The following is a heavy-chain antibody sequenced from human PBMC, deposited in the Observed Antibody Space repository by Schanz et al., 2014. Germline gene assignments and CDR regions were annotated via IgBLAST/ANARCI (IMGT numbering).Heavy chain of an antibody. CDR1: GFTFSSYG. Sequence: QVQLVESGGGVVQPGRSLRLSCAASGFTFSSYGMHWVRQAPGKGLEWVAVIWYDGSNKYYADSVKGRFTISRDNSKNSVFLQMNSLRAEDTAVYYCVRDSFFAFDYWGQGTLXTVSS. D-gene: IGHD3-3*01. CDR3: VRDSFFAFDY. CDR2: IWYDGSNK. V-gene: IGHV3-33*01. J-gene: IGHJ4*02.